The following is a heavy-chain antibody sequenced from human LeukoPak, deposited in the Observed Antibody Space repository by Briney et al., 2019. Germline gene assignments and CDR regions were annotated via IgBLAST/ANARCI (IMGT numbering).Heavy chain of an antibody. CDR3: ARRDITSGWSFNY. CDR2: SHSSGRT. Sequence: SETLSLTCSVSGDSISNYHWSWIRQPAGKGLEWIGQSHSSGRTNYNPPLESRVTVSIDTPENQFSLTIRSVTATDTAIYYCARRDITSGWSFNYWGQEILVTVS. D-gene: IGHD6-19*01. V-gene: IGHV4-4*07. CDR1: GDSISNYH. J-gene: IGHJ4*02.